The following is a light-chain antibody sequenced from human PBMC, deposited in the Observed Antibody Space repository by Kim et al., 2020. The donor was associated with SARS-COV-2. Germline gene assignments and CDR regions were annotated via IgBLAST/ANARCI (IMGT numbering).Light chain of an antibody. J-gene: IGKJ5*01. Sequence: ASEGDRVTITCRASQDIRNDLGWYQQSPGRAPKRLIYGASSLQSGVPSRFSGSGSGTEFTLTISSLQPEDFATYFCLQHNSYPITFRQGTRLEIK. CDR3: LQHNSYPIT. V-gene: IGKV1-17*01. CDR1: QDIRND. CDR2: GAS.